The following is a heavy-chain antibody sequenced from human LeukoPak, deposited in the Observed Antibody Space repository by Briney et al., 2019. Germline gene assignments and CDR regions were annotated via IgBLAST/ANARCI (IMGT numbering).Heavy chain of an antibody. D-gene: IGHD1-14*01. CDR1: GGSISSYY. V-gene: IGHV4-59*08. J-gene: IGHJ6*03. CDR3: ARQTAGVAYYYYMDV. CDR2: IYYSGST. Sequence: SETLSLTCTVSGGSISSYYWSWIRQPPGKGLEWIGYIYYSGSTNYNPSLRSRVTISVDTSKNQFSLKLSSVTAADTAVYYCARQTAGVAYYYYMDVWGKGTTVTVSS.